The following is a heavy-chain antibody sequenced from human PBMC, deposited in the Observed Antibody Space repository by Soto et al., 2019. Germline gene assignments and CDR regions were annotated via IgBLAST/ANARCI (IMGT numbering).Heavy chain of an antibody. V-gene: IGHV1-69*13. Sequence: SVKVSCKASGGTFSSYAISWVRQAPGQGLEWMGGIIPIFGTANYAQKFQGRVTITADESTSTAYMELSSLRSEDTAVYYCARSQTGYDAFDYWGQGTLVTVSS. CDR3: ARSQTGYDAFDY. J-gene: IGHJ4*02. D-gene: IGHD5-12*01. CDR2: IIPIFGTA. CDR1: GGTFSSYA.